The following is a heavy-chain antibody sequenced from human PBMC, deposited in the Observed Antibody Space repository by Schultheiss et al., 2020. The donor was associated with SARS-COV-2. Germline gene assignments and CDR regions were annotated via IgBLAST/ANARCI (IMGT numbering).Heavy chain of an antibody. V-gene: IGHV5-51*01. D-gene: IGHD6-13*01. CDR2: IYPGDSDP. CDR3: ATLSAAGPFDI. CDR1: GYSFTSYW. Sequence: GGSLRLSCKGSGYSFTSYWIGWVRQMPGKGLEWMGIIYPGDSDPRYSPSFQGQVTISADKSISTAYLQWSSLKASDTAMYYCATLSAAGPFDIWGQGTMVTVSS. J-gene: IGHJ3*02.